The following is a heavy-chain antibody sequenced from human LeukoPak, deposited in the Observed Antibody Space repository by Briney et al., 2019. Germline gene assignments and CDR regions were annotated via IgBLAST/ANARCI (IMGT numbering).Heavy chain of an antibody. CDR2: IYYSGST. D-gene: IGHD5-12*01. V-gene: IGHV4-30-4*01. Sequence: RPSETLSLTCTVSGGSISSYYWSWIRQPPGKGLEWIGYIYYSGSTYYNPSLQSRVTISVDTSKNQFSLKLSSVTAADTAVYYCARDRRWLRGGLDYWGQGTLVTVSS. CDR3: ARDRRWLRGGLDY. CDR1: GGSISSYY. J-gene: IGHJ4*02.